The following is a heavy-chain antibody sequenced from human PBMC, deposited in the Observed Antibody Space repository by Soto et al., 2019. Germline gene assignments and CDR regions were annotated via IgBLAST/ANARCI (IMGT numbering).Heavy chain of an antibody. J-gene: IGHJ6*02. D-gene: IGHD3-16*01. CDR1: GFTFSSYA. CDR3: ARDGDYYYYGMDV. V-gene: IGHV3-33*08. Sequence: GGSLRLSCAASGFTFSSYAMHWVRQAPGKGLEWVAVIWYDGSNKYYADSVKGRFTISRDNSKNTLYLQMNSLRAEDTAVYYCARDGDYYYYGMDVWGQGTTVTVSS. CDR2: IWYDGSNK.